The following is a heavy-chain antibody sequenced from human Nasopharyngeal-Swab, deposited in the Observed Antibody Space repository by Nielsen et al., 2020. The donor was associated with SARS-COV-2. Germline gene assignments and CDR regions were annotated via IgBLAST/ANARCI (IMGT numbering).Heavy chain of an antibody. CDR1: GYTFTDYY. V-gene: IGHV1-2*06. Sequence: SVKVSCKASGYTFTDYYMHWVRQAPGQGLEWMGRINPNSGDTNYAQKFQGRVTVTRDTSINPAYMELSSLRSDDTAVYYCARDDGDVPGITGSGPTGGYWGQGTLVTVSS. J-gene: IGHJ4*02. CDR3: ARDDGDVPGITGSGPTGGY. D-gene: IGHD6-13*01. CDR2: INPNSGDT.